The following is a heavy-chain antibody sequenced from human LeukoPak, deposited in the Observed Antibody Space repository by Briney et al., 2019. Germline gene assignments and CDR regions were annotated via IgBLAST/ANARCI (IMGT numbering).Heavy chain of an antibody. CDR1: VGSFSGYY. J-gene: IGHJ6*03. CDR3: ARGYYGSGSHCCHMDV. V-gene: IGHV4-34*01. D-gene: IGHD3-10*01. CDR2: INHSGST. Sequence: SETLSLTCAVYVGSFSGYYWSWIRQPPGKGLEWIGEINHSGSTNYNSSLKSRVTISVDTSKNQFSLKLSSVTAADTAVFYCARGYYGSGSHCCHMDVWGKGTTITVS.